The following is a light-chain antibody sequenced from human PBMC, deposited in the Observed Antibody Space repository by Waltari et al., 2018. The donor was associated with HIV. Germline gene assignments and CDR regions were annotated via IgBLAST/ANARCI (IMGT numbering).Light chain of an antibody. J-gene: IGLJ3*02. CDR2: STS. CDR3: LLYYGGAQWV. V-gene: IGLV7-43*01. CDR1: TGAVTNGYY. Sequence: QTVVTQEPSLTVSPGGTVTLTSASSTGAVTNGYYPHWFQQKPGQAPRALMYSTSNKHSWTPARFSGSLLGGKAALTLSGVQPEDEAEYYCLLYYGGAQWVFGGGTKLTVL.